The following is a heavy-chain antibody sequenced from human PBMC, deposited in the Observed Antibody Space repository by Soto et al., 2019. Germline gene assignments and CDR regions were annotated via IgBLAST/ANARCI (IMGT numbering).Heavy chain of an antibody. J-gene: IGHJ5*02. CDR1: GYTFTSYG. Sequence: WASVKVSCKASGYTFTSYGISWVRQAPGQGLEWMGWISAYNGNTKYAQKLQGRVTMTTDTSTSTAYMELRSLRSDDTAVYYCARDKYCSSTSCYNWFDPWGQGTLVTVSS. CDR2: ISAYNGNT. V-gene: IGHV1-18*04. CDR3: ARDKYCSSTSCYNWFDP. D-gene: IGHD2-2*01.